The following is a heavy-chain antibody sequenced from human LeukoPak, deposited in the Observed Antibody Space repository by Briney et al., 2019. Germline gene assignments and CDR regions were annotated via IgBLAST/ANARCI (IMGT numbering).Heavy chain of an antibody. J-gene: IGHJ3*02. CDR2: INPNSGST. CDR1: GYTFTDYY. V-gene: IGHV1-2*02. Sequence: GASVKVSCKASGYTFTDYYTHWVRQAPGQGLEWMGWINPNSGSTNYAQKFQGRVTMTRNTSISTAYMELSSLRSEDTAVYYCARAPGDYYDSSGYGAFDIWGQGTMVTVSS. CDR3: ARAPGDYYDSSGYGAFDI. D-gene: IGHD3-22*01.